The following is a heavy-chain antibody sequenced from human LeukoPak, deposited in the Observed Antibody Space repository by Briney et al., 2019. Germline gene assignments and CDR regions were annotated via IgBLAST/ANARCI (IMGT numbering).Heavy chain of an antibody. Sequence: SETLSLTCTVSGGSISTNNYYWGWIRQPPGKGLEWIGEINHSGSTNYNPSLKSRVTMSVDTSKNQFSLKLSSVTAADTAVYYCARLSTVTTSFDYWGQGTLVTVSS. CDR1: GGSISTNNYY. D-gene: IGHD4-17*01. J-gene: IGHJ4*02. CDR3: ARLSTVTTSFDY. V-gene: IGHV4-39*07. CDR2: INHSGST.